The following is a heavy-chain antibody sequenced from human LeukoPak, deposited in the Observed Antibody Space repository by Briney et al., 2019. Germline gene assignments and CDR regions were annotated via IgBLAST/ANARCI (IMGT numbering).Heavy chain of an antibody. J-gene: IGHJ4*02. D-gene: IGHD2-8*02. CDR1: GYTFTSYG. CDR3: AREGTPWYYFDY. V-gene: IGHV1-18*01. Sequence: ASVKVSCKASGYTFTSYGFSWVRQAPGQGLEWMGWISAYNGNTRYAQNLQGRVTMTTDSSSSTTYMELRNLRSDDTAVYFCAREGTPWYYFDYWDQGTLVTVSS. CDR2: ISAYNGNT.